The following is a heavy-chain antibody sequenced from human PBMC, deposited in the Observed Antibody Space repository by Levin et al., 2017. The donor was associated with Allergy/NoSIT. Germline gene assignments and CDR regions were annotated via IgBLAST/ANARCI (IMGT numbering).Heavy chain of an antibody. V-gene: IGHV1-69*06. Sequence: SVKVSCKASGGTFNSYAVSWVRQAPGQGLEWMGGIIPIFGTTNYAQNFQGRVTITADKSTSTAYMELSSLRSEDTAMYYCVRDRGYSSRPYGMDVWGQGTTVTVSS. J-gene: IGHJ6*02. CDR3: VRDRGYSSRPYGMDV. CDR2: IIPIFGTT. CDR1: GGTFNSYA. D-gene: IGHD6-13*01.